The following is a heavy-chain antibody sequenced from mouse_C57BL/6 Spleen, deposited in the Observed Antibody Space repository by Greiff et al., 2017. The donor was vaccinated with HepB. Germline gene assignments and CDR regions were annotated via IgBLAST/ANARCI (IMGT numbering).Heavy chain of an antibody. V-gene: IGHV1-82*01. J-gene: IGHJ2*01. CDR1: GYAFSSSW. CDR2: IYPGDGDT. CDR3: ARDPYGSSPYYFDY. Sequence: QVQLQQSGPELVKPGASVKISCKASGYAFSSSWMNWVKQRPGKGLEWIGRIYPGDGDTNYNGKFKGKATLTADKSSSTAYMQLSSLTSEDSAVYFCARDPYGSSPYYFDYWGQGTTLTVSS. D-gene: IGHD1-1*01.